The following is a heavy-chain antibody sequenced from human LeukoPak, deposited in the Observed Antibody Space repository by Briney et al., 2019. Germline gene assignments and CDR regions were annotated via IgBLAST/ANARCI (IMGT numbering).Heavy chain of an antibody. CDR3: ARYCSSTSCHGYFDY. V-gene: IGHV4-4*07. J-gene: IGHJ4*02. Sequence: SETLSLTCTVSGGSISSYYWSWIRQPAGKGLEWIGRIYTSGSTNYNPSLKSRVTMSVDTSKNQFSLKLSSVTAADTAVYYCARYCSSTSCHGYFDYWGQGTLVTVSS. CDR2: IYTSGST. D-gene: IGHD2-2*01. CDR1: GGSISSYY.